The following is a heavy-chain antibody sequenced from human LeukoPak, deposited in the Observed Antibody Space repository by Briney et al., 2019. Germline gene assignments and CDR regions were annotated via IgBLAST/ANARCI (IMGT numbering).Heavy chain of an antibody. CDR1: GGSISSGGYY. D-gene: IGHD6-13*01. V-gene: IGHV4-30-2*01. J-gene: IGHJ3*02. CDR2: IYHSGST. Sequence: SETLSLTCTVSGGSISSGGYYWSWIRQPPGKGLEWIGYIYHSGSTSYNPSLKSRVTISVDRSKNQFSLKLSSVTAADTAVYYCARAGSIAAAGADAFDIWGQGTMVTVSS. CDR3: ARAGSIAAAGADAFDI.